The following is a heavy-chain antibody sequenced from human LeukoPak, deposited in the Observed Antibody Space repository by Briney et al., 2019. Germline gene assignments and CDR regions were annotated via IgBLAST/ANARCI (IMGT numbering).Heavy chain of an antibody. CDR2: IYYSGST. D-gene: IGHD5-18*01. J-gene: IGHJ4*02. CDR1: GGSISSYY. V-gene: IGHV4-59*08. CDR3: ARLAHVDTAMTVFDY. Sequence: PSETLSLTCTVSGGSISSYYWSWIRQPPGKGLEWIGYIYYSGSTNYNPSLKSRVTISVDTSKNQFSLKLSSVTAADTAVYYCARLAHVDTAMTVFDYWGQGTLDTVSS.